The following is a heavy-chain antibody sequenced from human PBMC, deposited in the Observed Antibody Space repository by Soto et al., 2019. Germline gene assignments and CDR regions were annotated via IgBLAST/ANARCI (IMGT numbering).Heavy chain of an antibody. V-gene: IGHV3-33*01. J-gene: IGHJ6*02. CDR1: DFAFRLHG. CDR3: ARDRSSSYSYAMDL. CDR2: IWHDGTRK. Sequence: QVHLVESGGGVVQPGGSLTLSCSVSDFAFRLHGIHWVRHTPGKELEWVAMIWHDGTRKYFRDSVRGRFTISRDSAKNEVYLQMNNLRGDDSALYFCARDRSSSYSYAMDLWGQGTTVTVSS. D-gene: IGHD3-10*01.